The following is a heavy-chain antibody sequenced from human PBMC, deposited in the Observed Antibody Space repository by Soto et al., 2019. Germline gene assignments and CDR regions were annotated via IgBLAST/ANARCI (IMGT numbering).Heavy chain of an antibody. J-gene: IGHJ4*02. D-gene: IGHD5-18*01. Sequence: LRLSCAASGFTFSSYGMHWVRQAPGKGLEWVAVISYDGSNKYYADSVKGRFTISRDNSKNTLYLQMNSLRAEDTAVYYCAKDRGYSYRGLDYWGQGTLVTVSS. CDR1: GFTFSSYG. CDR2: ISYDGSNK. V-gene: IGHV3-30*18. CDR3: AKDRGYSYRGLDY.